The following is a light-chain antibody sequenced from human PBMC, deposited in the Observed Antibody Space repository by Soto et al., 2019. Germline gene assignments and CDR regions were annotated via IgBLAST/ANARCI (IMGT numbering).Light chain of an antibody. CDR1: QSISSW. J-gene: IGKJ1*01. Sequence: DIQMTQSPSTLSASVGDRVTITCRASQSISSWLAWYQQKPGKAPKLLIYDASSLESGVPSRFSGSGSGTEFTLTNSRLQPDDFATYYCQQYNSYPWTFGQGTKVEIK. CDR2: DAS. V-gene: IGKV1-5*01. CDR3: QQYNSYPWT.